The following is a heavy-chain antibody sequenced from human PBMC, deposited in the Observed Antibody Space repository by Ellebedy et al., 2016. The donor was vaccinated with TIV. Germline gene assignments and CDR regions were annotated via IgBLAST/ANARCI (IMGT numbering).Heavy chain of an antibody. CDR1: GYTFSDHN. V-gene: IGHV1-2*02. CDR2: INPNSGGA. Sequence: AASVKVSCKASGYTFSDHNLHWVRQAPGQGLEWMGWINPNSGGADYAQQFQGRVTMTRDPSISTAYMELTRLRSDDTAVYYCARGCSTFRCSGDYYYAMDVWGQGTTVTVSS. J-gene: IGHJ6*02. D-gene: IGHD3-10*02. CDR3: ARGCSTFRCSGDYYYAMDV.